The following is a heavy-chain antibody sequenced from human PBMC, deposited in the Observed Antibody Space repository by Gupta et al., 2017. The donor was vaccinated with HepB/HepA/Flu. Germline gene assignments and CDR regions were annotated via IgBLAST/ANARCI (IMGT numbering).Heavy chain of an antibody. Sequence: QVQLVESGGGVVQPGRSLRLSCAASGFTFSPYGMHWVRQAPGKGLEWVAVISYDGSNKYYADSVKGRFTISRDNSKNTLYMQMNSLRAEDTAVYYCAKAGSIWLLWNYFDYWGPGTLVTVSS. V-gene: IGHV3-30*18. CDR1: GFTFSPYG. CDR2: ISYDGSNK. D-gene: IGHD3-3*02. J-gene: IGHJ4*02. CDR3: AKAGSIWLLWNYFDY.